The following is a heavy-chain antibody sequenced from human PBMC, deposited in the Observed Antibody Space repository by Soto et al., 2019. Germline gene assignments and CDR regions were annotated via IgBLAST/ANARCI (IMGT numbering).Heavy chain of an antibody. Sequence: SETLSLTCTVSGGSISSYYRSWIRQPPGKGLEWIGYTYYSGSTNHNPSLKSRVTISVDTSKNQFSLKLSSVTAADTAVYYCAITYDILTGTIDYWGQGTLVTVSS. D-gene: IGHD3-9*01. CDR2: TYYSGST. J-gene: IGHJ4*02. CDR1: GGSISSYY. V-gene: IGHV4-59*01. CDR3: AITYDILTGTIDY.